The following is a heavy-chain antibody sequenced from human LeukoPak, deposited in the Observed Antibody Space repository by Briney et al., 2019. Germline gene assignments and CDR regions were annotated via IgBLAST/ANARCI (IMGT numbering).Heavy chain of an antibody. CDR3: AREGQLEIPLFYWYFDL. CDR2: IYTSGST. V-gene: IGHV4-61*02. Sequence: TLSLTCTVSGGSISSGSYYWSWIRQPAGKGLEWIGRIYTSGSTNYNPSLKSRVTISVDTSKNQFSLKLSSVTAADTAVYYCAREGQLEIPLFYWYFDLWGRGTLVTVSS. J-gene: IGHJ2*01. CDR1: GGSISSGSYY. D-gene: IGHD1-1*01.